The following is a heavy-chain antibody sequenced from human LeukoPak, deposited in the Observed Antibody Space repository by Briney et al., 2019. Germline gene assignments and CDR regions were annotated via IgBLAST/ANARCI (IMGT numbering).Heavy chain of an antibody. V-gene: IGHV4-38-2*01. CDR2: IYHSGST. CDR3: ARNATVTTRSEAFDI. D-gene: IGHD4-17*01. Sequence: PSETLSLTCAVSDFSISTGYCWGWIRQPPGKGLEWIGSIYHSGSTHYNPSLKSRITISIDTSKSQFSLELRSVTAADTAVYYCARNATVTTRSEAFDIWGQGTMLTVSS. CDR1: DFSISTGYC. J-gene: IGHJ3*02.